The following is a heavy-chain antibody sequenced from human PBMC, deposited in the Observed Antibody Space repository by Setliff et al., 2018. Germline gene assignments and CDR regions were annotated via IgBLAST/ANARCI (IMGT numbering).Heavy chain of an antibody. D-gene: IGHD5-18*01. CDR3: TFARDGYDVFDI. CDR1: GFSFSGSA. Sequence: PGGSLRLSCAASGFSFSGSAVYWVRQASVKGLEWIGRIRGGTDNYATAYAASVRGRFTISRDDSKNTAYLQMNSLKTEDTAVYYCTFARDGYDVFDIWGQGTMVT. CDR2: IRGGTDNYAT. V-gene: IGHV3-73*01. J-gene: IGHJ3*02.